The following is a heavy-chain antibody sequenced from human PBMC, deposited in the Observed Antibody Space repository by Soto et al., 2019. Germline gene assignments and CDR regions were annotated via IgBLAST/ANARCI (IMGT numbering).Heavy chain of an antibody. CDR3: ASHAGRDYRYYYYMDV. D-gene: IGHD4-4*01. Sequence: SETLSLTCTVSGGSISSYYWSWIRQPPGKGLEWIGYIYYSGSTNYNPSLKSRVTISVDTSKNQFSLKLSSVTAADTAVYYCASHAGRDYRYYYYMDVWGKGNTVTVSS. CDR2: IYYSGST. J-gene: IGHJ6*03. V-gene: IGHV4-59*12. CDR1: GGSISSYY.